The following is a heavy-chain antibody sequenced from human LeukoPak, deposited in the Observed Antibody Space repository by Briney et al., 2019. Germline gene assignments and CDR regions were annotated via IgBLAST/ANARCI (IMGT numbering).Heavy chain of an antibody. V-gene: IGHV4-34*01. J-gene: IGHJ4*02. CDR2: INHSGST. CDR3: ARDLGDFYYISLDFDY. Sequence: SETLSLTCAVYGGSFSPYYWSWIRQPPGKGLEWIGEINHSGSTNYNPSLKSRVTISVDTSKNQFSLRLSSVTAADTAVYYCARDLGDFYYISLDFDYWGQGTLVTVSS. D-gene: IGHD3-10*01. CDR1: GGSFSPYY.